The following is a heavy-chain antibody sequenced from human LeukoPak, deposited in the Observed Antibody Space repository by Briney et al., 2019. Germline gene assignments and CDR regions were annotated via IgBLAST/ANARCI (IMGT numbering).Heavy chain of an antibody. D-gene: IGHD5-24*01. J-gene: IGHJ4*02. Sequence: GESLKISCKGSGYSFTNYWIGWVRQMPGKGLEWVGIIYPGDSDTTYSPSFQGQVTISADKSISAAYLQWSSLKASDTAMYYCARRRDGYNYVGTDYWGQGTLVTVSA. CDR2: IYPGDSDT. CDR1: GYSFTNYW. CDR3: ARRRDGYNYVGTDY. V-gene: IGHV5-51*01.